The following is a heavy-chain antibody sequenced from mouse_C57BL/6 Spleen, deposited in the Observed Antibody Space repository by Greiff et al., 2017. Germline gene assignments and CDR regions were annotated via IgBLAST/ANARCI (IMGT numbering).Heavy chain of an antibody. D-gene: IGHD2-1*01. J-gene: IGHJ4*01. CDR1: GFSFNTYA. CDR3: VRQEGYGNSYYAMDY. V-gene: IGHV10-1*01. Sequence: EVKLVESGGGLVQPKGSLKLSCAASGFSFNTYAMNWVRQAPGKGLEWVARIRSKSNNYATYYADSVKDRFTISRDDSESMLYLQMNNLKTEDTAMYYCVRQEGYGNSYYAMDYWGQGTSVTVSS. CDR2: IRSKSNNYAT.